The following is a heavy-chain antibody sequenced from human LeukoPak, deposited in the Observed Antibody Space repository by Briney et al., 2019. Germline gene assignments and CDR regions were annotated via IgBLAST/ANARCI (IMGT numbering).Heavy chain of an antibody. CDR1: GFTFRSYA. V-gene: IGHV3-23*01. CDR2: ISGSGGST. J-gene: IGHJ4*02. D-gene: IGHD2-2*02. Sequence: PGGSLRLSCAASGFTFRSYAMNWVRQAPGKGLEWVSDISGSGGSTFYADSVKGRFIVSRDNSKNTLYLQMNSLRAEDTAVYYCARVFRYCSSTSCYTEDYWGQGTLVTVSS. CDR3: ARVFRYCSSTSCYTEDY.